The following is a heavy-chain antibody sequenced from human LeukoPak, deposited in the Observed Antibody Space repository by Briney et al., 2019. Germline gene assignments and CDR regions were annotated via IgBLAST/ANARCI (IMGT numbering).Heavy chain of an antibody. CDR3: ARAATPYSSSIIGGPFDP. CDR1: GGTFSSYA. J-gene: IGHJ5*02. V-gene: IGHV1-69*05. Sequence: SVKVSCKASGGTFSSYAISWVRQAPGQGLEWMGRIIPIFGTASYAQKFQGRVTMTRDTSTSTVYMELSSLRSEDTAVYYCARAATPYSSSIIGGPFDPWGQGTLVTVSS. CDR2: IIPIFGTA. D-gene: IGHD6-6*01.